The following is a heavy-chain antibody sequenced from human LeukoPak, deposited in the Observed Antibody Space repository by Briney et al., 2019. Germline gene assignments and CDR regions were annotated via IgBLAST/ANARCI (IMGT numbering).Heavy chain of an antibody. V-gene: IGHV4-38-2*01. CDR1: GYSISSGYY. CDR3: ARQEVPAALGNWFDP. CDR2: IYHSVST. J-gene: IGHJ5*02. D-gene: IGHD2-2*01. Sequence: SETLSLTCAVSGYSISSGYYWGWIRQPPGKGLEWIGSIYHSVSTYYNPSLKSRVTISVDTSKNQFSLRLSSVTAADTAVYYCARQEVPAALGNWFDPWGQGTLVTVSS.